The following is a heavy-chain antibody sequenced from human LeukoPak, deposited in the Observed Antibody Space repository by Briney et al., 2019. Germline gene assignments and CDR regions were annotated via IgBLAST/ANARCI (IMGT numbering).Heavy chain of an antibody. CDR1: GYTFTNYG. J-gene: IGHJ4*02. CDR2: ISAYNGNT. CDR3: AKDFSPRYSSGWTSFDY. Sequence: ASVKLSCKASGYTFTNYGISWVRQAPGQGLEWMGLISAYNGNTNYAQNLQGRVTMITETSTNTAYMEMRSLRSDDTAVYYCAKDFSPRYSSGWTSFDYWGQGTLVTVSS. D-gene: IGHD6-19*01. V-gene: IGHV1-18*01.